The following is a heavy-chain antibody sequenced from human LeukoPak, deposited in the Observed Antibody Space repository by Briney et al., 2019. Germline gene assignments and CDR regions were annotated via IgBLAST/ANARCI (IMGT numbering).Heavy chain of an antibody. CDR3: ARGMGATTGGF. J-gene: IGHJ4*02. D-gene: IGHD1-26*01. CDR1: GFTFSSYS. CDR2: INSDGSST. V-gene: IGHV3-74*01. Sequence: PGGSLRLSCGASGFTFSSYSMNWVRQAPGKGLVWVSSINSDGSSTIYADSVKGRFTISRDNAKNTLYLQMNSLRAEDMAVYFCARGMGATTGGFWGQGALVTVSS.